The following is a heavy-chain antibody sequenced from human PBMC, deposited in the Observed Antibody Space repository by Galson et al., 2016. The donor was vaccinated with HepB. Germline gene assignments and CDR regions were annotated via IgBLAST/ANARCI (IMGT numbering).Heavy chain of an antibody. CDR3: ARHGDFWGGYNSWYFDL. Sequence: SETLSLTCAVSGGSISNNNWWSWVRQPPGKGLEWIGRIYSSGSTDYSPSLRSRVTMSVDTSKNQIPLRLRSATAADTAVYFCARHGDFWGGYNSWYFDLWGRGTLAVVSS. D-gene: IGHD3-3*01. CDR2: IYSSGST. J-gene: IGHJ2*01. CDR1: GGSISNNNW. V-gene: IGHV4-4*02.